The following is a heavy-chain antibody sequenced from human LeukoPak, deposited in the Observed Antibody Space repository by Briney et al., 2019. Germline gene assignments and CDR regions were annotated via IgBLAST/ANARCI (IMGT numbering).Heavy chain of an antibody. V-gene: IGHV3-74*01. CDR3: ARGGTNLDY. J-gene: IGHJ4*02. D-gene: IGHD1-26*01. Sequence: PGGSLRLSCAASGFTFTNYAMHWVRQAPGKGLVYVSRINSDGSSTNHAGYVRGRFTISRDNAKNTLFLQINSLRAEDTAVYYCARGGTNLDYWGQGTLVTVSS. CDR2: INSDGSST. CDR1: GFTFTNYA.